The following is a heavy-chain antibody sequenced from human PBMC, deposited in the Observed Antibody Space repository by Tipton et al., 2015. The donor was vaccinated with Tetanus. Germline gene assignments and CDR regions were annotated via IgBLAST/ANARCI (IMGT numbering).Heavy chain of an antibody. CDR2: ISSTSSYI. D-gene: IGHD1-26*01. Sequence: SLRLSCAAPGFTFSTYWMHWVRQAPGKGLMWLSSISSTSSYIYYSDSVKGRFTVSRDNAKNSLSLQMKSLGDEDTAVYYCATGRTLDYWGQGTRVTVST. J-gene: IGHJ4*02. CDR1: GFTFSTYW. CDR3: ATGRTLDY. V-gene: IGHV3-21*01.